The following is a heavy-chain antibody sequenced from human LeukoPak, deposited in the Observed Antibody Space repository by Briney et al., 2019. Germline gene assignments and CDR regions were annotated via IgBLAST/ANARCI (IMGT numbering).Heavy chain of an antibody. CDR3: ARAQDSSGYDRYYFDY. Sequence: PSETLSLTCTVSGGSISNNNYYWGWIRQPPGKGLEWIGSLHYSVNTYYKRSLKSRVTISVDTSKSQFSLKLNSATAADTAVYYCARAQDSSGYDRYYFDYWGQGTLVTVSS. CDR1: GGSISNNNYY. J-gene: IGHJ4*02. CDR2: LHYSVNT. D-gene: IGHD3-22*01. V-gene: IGHV4-39*07.